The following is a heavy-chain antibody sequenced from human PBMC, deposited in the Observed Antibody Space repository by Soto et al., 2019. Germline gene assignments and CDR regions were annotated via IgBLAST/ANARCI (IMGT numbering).Heavy chain of an antibody. CDR3: AASGLGCCGFNCYGLDV. D-gene: IGHD3-16*01. J-gene: IGHJ6*02. CDR2: IFYSGST. CDR1: GGSISSGVYY. V-gene: IGHV4-31*03. Sequence: PSETLSLTCTVSGGSISSGVYYWSWIRQHPGKGLEWIGYIFYSGSTYYNPSLKSRVTISVDTSKSQFSLKLSSVTAADTAVYYCAASGLGCCGFNCYGLDVSGQGTTVTVSS.